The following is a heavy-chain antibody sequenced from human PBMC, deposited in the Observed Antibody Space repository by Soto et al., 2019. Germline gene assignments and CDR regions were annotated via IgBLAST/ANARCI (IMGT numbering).Heavy chain of an antibody. CDR1: GYNFASQW. D-gene: IGHD4-17*01. Sequence: PGESLKISCKGSGYNFASQWIGWVRQMPGKGLEWMGIIYPGDSDTRYSPSFQGQVTISADKSSSTAYLQWNSVKASDTATYFCGRVPIRTPDYWGQGTPVTVSS. CDR2: IYPGDSDT. J-gene: IGHJ4*02. CDR3: GRVPIRTPDY. V-gene: IGHV5-51*01.